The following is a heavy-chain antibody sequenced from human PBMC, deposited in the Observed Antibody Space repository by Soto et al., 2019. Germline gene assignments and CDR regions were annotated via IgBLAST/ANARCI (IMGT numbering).Heavy chain of an antibody. V-gene: IGHV3-73*01. CDR1: GFTFSGSD. CDR3: TRPNWNYVYYGMDV. J-gene: IGHJ6*02. D-gene: IGHD1-20*01. Sequence: GWSLRLSFAASGFTFSGSDLHWVCLASVKGLEWVGRIRSKANSYATAYAASGKGRFTISRDDSKNTAYLQMNSLKTEDTPVHYCTRPNWNYVYYGMDVWGQGTTVTDSS. CDR2: IRSKANSYAT.